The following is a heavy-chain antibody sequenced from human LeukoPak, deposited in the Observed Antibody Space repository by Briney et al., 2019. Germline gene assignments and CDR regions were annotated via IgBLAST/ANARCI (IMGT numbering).Heavy chain of an antibody. V-gene: IGHV3-7*01. CDR1: GFTFSSYW. CDR2: IKQDGSEK. J-gene: IGHJ5*02. Sequence: GGSLRLSCAASGFTFSSYWMSWVRQAPGKGLEWVANIKQDGSEKYYVDSVKGRFTISRDNAKNSLYLQMNSLRAEDTAVYYCARDYCSSTSCYPLAWFDPWGQGTLVTVSS. CDR3: ARDYCSSTSCYPLAWFDP. D-gene: IGHD2-2*01.